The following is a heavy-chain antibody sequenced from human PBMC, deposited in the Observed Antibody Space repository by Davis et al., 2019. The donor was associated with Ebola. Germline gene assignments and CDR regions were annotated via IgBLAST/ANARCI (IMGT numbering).Heavy chain of an antibody. Sequence: GESLKISCAASGFTFSSYSMNWVRQAPGKGLEWVSYISSSSSTIYYADSVKGRFTISRDNAKNSLYLQMNSLRAEDTAVYYCAKEQLWPYYYFDYWGQGTLVTVSS. V-gene: IGHV3-48*01. CDR3: AKEQLWPYYYFDY. J-gene: IGHJ4*02. CDR2: ISSSSSTI. CDR1: GFTFSSYS. D-gene: IGHD5-18*01.